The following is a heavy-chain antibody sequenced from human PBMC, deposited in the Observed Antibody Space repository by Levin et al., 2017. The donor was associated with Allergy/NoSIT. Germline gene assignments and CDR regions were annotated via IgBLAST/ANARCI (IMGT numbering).Heavy chain of an antibody. CDR2: ISSSSSYI. CDR1: GFTFSSYS. D-gene: IGHD5-18*01. J-gene: IGHJ4*02. CDR3: ARGGVYNYGSDY. V-gene: IGHV3-21*01. Sequence: NPGGSLRLSCAASGFTFSSYSMNWVRQAPGKGLEWVSSISSSSSYIYYADSVKGRFTISRDNAQNSLYLQMISLRAEDTAVYYCARGGVYNYGSDYWGQGTLVTVSS.